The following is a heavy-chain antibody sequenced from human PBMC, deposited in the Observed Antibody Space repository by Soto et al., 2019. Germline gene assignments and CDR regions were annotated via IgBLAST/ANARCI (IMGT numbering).Heavy chain of an antibody. Sequence: HPGGSLRLSCAASGFTFKNYWMTWVRQAPGKGLEWVANIKQDGSEKYYVDSVQGRFTISRDNAKNSLYLQMNSLRAEDTAVYYCARAEGLSKAYYYDYWGQGTLVTVSS. J-gene: IGHJ4*02. V-gene: IGHV3-7*03. CDR1: GFTFKNYW. CDR2: IKQDGSEK. CDR3: ARAEGLSKAYYYDY.